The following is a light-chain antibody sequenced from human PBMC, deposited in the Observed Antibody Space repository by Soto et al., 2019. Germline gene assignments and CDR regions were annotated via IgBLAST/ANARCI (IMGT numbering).Light chain of an antibody. CDR1: QGISTF. V-gene: IGKV1-9*01. Sequence: DIQLTQSPSSLSASIGGRVTITCRASQGISTFLAWYQQLPGKAPKLLIYAASTLQTGVPSRFSGSGSGTEFTLTISSLQPEDFAAYYCQQVNSYPLTFGGGTKVEIK. CDR2: AAS. J-gene: IGKJ4*01. CDR3: QQVNSYPLT.